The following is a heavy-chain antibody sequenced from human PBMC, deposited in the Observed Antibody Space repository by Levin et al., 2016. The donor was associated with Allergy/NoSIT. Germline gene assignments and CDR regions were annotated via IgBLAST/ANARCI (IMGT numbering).Heavy chain of an antibody. CDR2: IWHDGSAQ. V-gene: IGHV3-33*01. Sequence: WIRQPPGKGLEWVSAIWHDGSAQYYIDSVKGRFTISRDNSKNTVYLQMNDLRNEDTAVYYCATDNYDAPEKYDERKGPDYWGQGTLVTVSS. CDR3: ATDNYDAPEKYDERKGPDY. D-gene: IGHD3-22*01. J-gene: IGHJ4*02.